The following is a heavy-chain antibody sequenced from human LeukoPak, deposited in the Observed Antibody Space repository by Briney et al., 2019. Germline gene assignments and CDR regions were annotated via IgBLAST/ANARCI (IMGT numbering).Heavy chain of an antibody. Sequence: GGSLRLSCAASGFTFSSYAMSWVRQAPAKGLEWVSAISGSGGSTYYADSVKGRFTISRDNSKNTLYLQMNSLRAEDTAVYYCAKDLSNYDIKYYYYMDVWGKGTTVTVSS. CDR1: GFTFSSYA. J-gene: IGHJ6*03. CDR2: ISGSGGST. CDR3: AKDLSNYDIKYYYYMDV. D-gene: IGHD3-3*01. V-gene: IGHV3-23*01.